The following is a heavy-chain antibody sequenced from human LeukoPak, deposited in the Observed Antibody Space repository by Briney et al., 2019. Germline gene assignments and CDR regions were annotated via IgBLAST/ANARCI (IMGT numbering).Heavy chain of an antibody. CDR3: ARGDPEYYFDY. CDR1: GGSFSDYY. CDR2: INHSGST. V-gene: IGHV4-34*01. Sequence: PSETLSLTCAVYGGSFSDYYWSWIRQPPGKGLEWIGEINHSGSTNYNPSLKSRVTISVDTSKNQFSLKLSSVTAADTAVYYCARGDPEYYFDYWGQGTLVTVSS. J-gene: IGHJ4*02.